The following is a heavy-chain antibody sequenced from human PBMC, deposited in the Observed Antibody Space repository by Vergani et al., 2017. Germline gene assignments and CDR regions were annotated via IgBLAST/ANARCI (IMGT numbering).Heavy chain of an antibody. CDR1: GFTFSSYG. CDR2: ISYDGSNK. D-gene: IGHD6-19*01. Sequence: QVQLVASGGGVVQPGRSLRLSCAASGFTFSSYGMHWVRQAPGKGLEWVAVISYDGSNKYYADSVKGRFTISRDNSKNTLYLQMNSLRADDTGVYYCAKEVTGWYSSNYYFDYWGQGTLVTVSS. J-gene: IGHJ4*02. V-gene: IGHV3-30*18. CDR3: AKEVTGWYSSNYYFDY.